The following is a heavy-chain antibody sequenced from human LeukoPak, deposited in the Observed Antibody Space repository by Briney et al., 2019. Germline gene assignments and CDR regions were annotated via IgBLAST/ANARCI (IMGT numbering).Heavy chain of an antibody. CDR1: GFIFSSYS. Sequence: GGSLRLSCAVSGFIFSSYSMNWVRQAPGKGLEWVSSISTSSIYIYYADSVKGRFTISRDNAKNSLYLQMNSLRAEDTAVYYCARILDSAWGELGYWGQGTLVTVSS. CDR3: ARILDSAWGELGY. CDR2: ISTSSIYI. J-gene: IGHJ4*02. D-gene: IGHD6-19*01. V-gene: IGHV3-21*01.